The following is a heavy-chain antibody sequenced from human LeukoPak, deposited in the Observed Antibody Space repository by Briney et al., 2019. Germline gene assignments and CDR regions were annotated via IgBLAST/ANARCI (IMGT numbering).Heavy chain of an antibody. CDR1: GFTFSNYW. CDR3: AITIRGY. CDR2: IKEDGSEK. Sequence: GGSLRLSCAASGFTFSNYWMSWVRQAPGKGLEWVANIKEDGSEKYYVDSVKGRFTISRDNAKNSLYLQMNSLRGEDSAVYCCAITIRGYWGEGTLVTVCS. J-gene: IGHJ4*02. V-gene: IGHV3-7*01. D-gene: IGHD1/OR15-1a*01.